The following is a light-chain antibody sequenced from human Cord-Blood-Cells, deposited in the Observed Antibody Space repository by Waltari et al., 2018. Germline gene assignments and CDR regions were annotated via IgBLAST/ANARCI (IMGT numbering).Light chain of an antibody. CDR3: CSYAGSYFYV. J-gene: IGLJ1*01. V-gene: IGLV2-11*01. CDR2: DVS. Sequence: QSALTQPRSVSGSPGQSVTISCTGTSSDVGGYNYVSWYQQHPGKAPKLMIYDVSKRPSGFPDRFSGSKSGNTASLTISGLQAEDEADYYCCSYAGSYFYVFGTGTKVTVL. CDR1: SSDVGGYNY.